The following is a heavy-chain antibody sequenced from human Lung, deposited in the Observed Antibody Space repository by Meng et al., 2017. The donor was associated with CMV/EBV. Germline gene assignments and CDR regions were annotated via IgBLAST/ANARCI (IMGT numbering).Heavy chain of an antibody. CDR1: GGSISSGDFY. Sequence: SETLSLXCTVSGGSISSGDFYWTWIRQSPGKGLEWIGYVHHSRGTYYNPSLRSRVVISAETSKNQFSLRLTSVTAADTAMYYCAREPPDYCTSASCDYFDYWGQGXLVTVS. J-gene: IGHJ4*02. CDR2: VHHSRGT. D-gene: IGHD2-2*01. CDR3: AREPPDYCTSASCDYFDY. V-gene: IGHV4-30-4*08.